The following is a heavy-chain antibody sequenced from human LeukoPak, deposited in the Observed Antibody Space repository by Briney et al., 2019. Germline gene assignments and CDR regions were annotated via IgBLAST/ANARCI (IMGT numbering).Heavy chain of an antibody. J-gene: IGHJ4*02. CDR1: GFTFSSYA. CDR3: AKEDCSSTSCSLGRVDY. CDR2: IRGSGGST. V-gene: IGHV3-23*01. D-gene: IGHD2-2*01. Sequence: GGPLRLSCAASGFTFSSYAMSWVRQAPGKGLEWVSAIRGSGGSTYYADSVKGRFTISRDNSKNTLYLQMNSLRAEDTAVYYCAKEDCSSTSCSLGRVDYWGQGTLVTVSS.